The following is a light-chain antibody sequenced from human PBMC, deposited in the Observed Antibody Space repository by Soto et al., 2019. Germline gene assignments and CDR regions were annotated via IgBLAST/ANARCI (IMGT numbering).Light chain of an antibody. V-gene: IGLV2-8*01. Sequence: QSALTQPPSASGSPGQSVTISCTGTSSDVGAYNYVSWFQQHPGKGPKVIIYEVSKRPSGVPDRFSGSKSGNTASLIVSGLQADDEADYYCCSYAGSNNLFGGGTKLTVL. CDR2: EVS. CDR1: SSDVGAYNY. J-gene: IGLJ2*01. CDR3: CSYAGSNNL.